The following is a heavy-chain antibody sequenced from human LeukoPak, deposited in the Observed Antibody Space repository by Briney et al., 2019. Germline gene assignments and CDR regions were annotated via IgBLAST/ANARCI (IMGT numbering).Heavy chain of an antibody. V-gene: IGHV1-2*06. CDR2: INPNSGDT. D-gene: IGHD2-2*01. Sequence: ASVKVSCKASGFTFTSHDYNWVRQAPGQGLEWMGRINPNSGDTNYAQKFQGRVTMTRDTSISTAYMELSRLRSDDTAVYYCARDYCSSTSCLFDYWGQGTLVTVSS. CDR1: GFTFTSHD. J-gene: IGHJ4*02. CDR3: ARDYCSSTSCLFDY.